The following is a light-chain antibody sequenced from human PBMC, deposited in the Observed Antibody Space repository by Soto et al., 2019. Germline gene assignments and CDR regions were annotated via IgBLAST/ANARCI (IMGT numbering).Light chain of an antibody. Sequence: QSALTRPRSVSGSPGQSVTISCTGTSSDVGGYNYVSWYQQYPGKAPKLIIYDVSKRPSGVPDRFSGSKSGNTASLTISGLQAEDEADYYCCSYAGTYTLWVFGGGTKVTVL. CDR3: CSYAGTYTLWV. CDR2: DVS. J-gene: IGLJ3*02. CDR1: SSDVGGYNY. V-gene: IGLV2-11*01.